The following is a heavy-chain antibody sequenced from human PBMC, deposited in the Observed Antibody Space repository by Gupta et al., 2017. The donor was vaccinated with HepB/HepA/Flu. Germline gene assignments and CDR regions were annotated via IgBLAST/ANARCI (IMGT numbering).Heavy chain of an antibody. J-gene: IGHJ3*02. CDR3: ASLPDGSGSYVGAFDI. D-gene: IGHD3-10*01. Sequence: QVQLVESGGGVVQPGRSLRLSCAASGFTFSIYGMHWVRQAPGKGLEWVAVIWYDGSNRYYADSVKGRFTISRDNSKNTLYLQMNSLRAEDTAVYYCASLPDGSGSYVGAFDIWGQGTMVTVSS. CDR1: GFTFSIYG. CDR2: IWYDGSNR. V-gene: IGHV3-33*03.